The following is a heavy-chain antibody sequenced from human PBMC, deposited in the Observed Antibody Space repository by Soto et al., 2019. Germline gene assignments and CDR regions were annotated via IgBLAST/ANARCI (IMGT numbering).Heavy chain of an antibody. V-gene: IGHV3-21*01. Sequence: GGSLRLSCAASGFTFSSYSMNWVRQAPVKGLEWVSSISSSSSYIYYADSVKGRFTISRDNAKNSLYLQMNSLRAEDTAVYYCARDLRGGTDWYFDLWGRGTLVTVSS. CDR2: ISSSSSYI. J-gene: IGHJ2*01. CDR1: GFTFSSYS. CDR3: ARDLRGGTDWYFDL. D-gene: IGHD3-16*01.